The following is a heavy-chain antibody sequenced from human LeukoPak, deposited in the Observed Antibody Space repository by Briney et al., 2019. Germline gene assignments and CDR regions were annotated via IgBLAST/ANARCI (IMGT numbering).Heavy chain of an antibody. D-gene: IGHD2-15*01. CDR3: AKDRSHRPPMLPWGY. Sequence: AGGSLRLSCAASGFTFSDYYMSWIRQAPGKGLEWVSYISSSGSTIYYADSVKGRFTISRDNAKNSLYLQMNSLRAEDTAVYYCAKDRSHRPPMLPWGYWGQGTLVTVSS. CDR2: ISSSGSTI. J-gene: IGHJ4*02. V-gene: IGHV3-11*01. CDR1: GFTFSDYY.